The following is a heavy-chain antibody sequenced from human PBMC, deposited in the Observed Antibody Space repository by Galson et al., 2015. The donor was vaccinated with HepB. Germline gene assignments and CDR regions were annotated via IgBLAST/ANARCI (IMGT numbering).Heavy chain of an antibody. CDR2: ISSDESNR. J-gene: IGHJ5*02. CDR1: GFTFSSFA. D-gene: IGHD2-15*01. Sequence: SLRLSCAASGFTFSSFAMHWVRQAPGKGLEWVAFISSDESNRYYADSVKGRFIISRDNSRNTLYLQMNSLRAEDTAVYYCARDPKSGGLGNWFDPWGRGTLVTVSS. V-gene: IGHV3-30-3*01. CDR3: ARDPKSGGLGNWFDP.